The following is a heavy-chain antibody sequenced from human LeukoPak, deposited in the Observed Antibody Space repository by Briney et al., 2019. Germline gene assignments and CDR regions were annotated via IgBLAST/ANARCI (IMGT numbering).Heavy chain of an antibody. D-gene: IGHD2-2*01. V-gene: IGHV3-66*01. CDR3: ASSDCSSTSCQHYGDYEHYYYYMDV. Sequence: PGGSLRLSCAASGFTVSSNYMSWVRQAPGKGLEWVSVIYSGGSTYYADSVKGRFTISRDNSKNTLYLQMNSLRAEDTAVYYCASSDCSSTSCQHYGDYEHYYYYMDVWGKGTTVTISS. J-gene: IGHJ6*03. CDR1: GFTVSSNY. CDR2: IYSGGST.